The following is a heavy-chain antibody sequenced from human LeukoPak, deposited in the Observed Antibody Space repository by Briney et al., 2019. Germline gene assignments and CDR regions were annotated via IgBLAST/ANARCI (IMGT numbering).Heavy chain of an antibody. D-gene: IGHD4-23*01. J-gene: IGHJ4*02. CDR1: GGSISSGGYY. V-gene: IGHV4-31*03. CDR3: ARGGGAYYFDY. Sequence: SETLTLTCTVSGGSISSGGYYWSWIRQHPGKGLEWIGYIYYSGSTYYNPSLKSRVTISVDTPKNQFSLKLSSVTAADTAVYYCARGGGAYYFDYWGQGTLVTVSS. CDR2: IYYSGST.